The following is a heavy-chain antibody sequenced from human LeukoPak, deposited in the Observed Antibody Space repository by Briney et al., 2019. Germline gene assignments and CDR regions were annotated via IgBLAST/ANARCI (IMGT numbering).Heavy chain of an antibody. D-gene: IGHD2-21*02. V-gene: IGHV3-23*01. CDR1: GFTFGSYV. CDR2: ISGSGGST. J-gene: IGHJ4*02. Sequence: GGSLRLSCAASGFTFGSYVMSWVRQAPGKGLEWVSTISGSGGSTHYADSVKGRFTISRDNSKNTLYLQMNSLRAEDTAVYYCAKGPWDCPMDYWGQGTLVTVSS. CDR3: AKGPWDCPMDY.